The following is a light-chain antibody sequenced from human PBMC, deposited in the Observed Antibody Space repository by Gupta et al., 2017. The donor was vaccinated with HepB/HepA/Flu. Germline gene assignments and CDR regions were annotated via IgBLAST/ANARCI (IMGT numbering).Light chain of an antibody. CDR3: QQRGSWPLS. CDR2: DTS. Sequence: EMGLTNSQAKVSCSSGERATLYCRASQNINNYLAWYQQKPGQPPRLLIYDTSKRATGIPARFSGGGSATDFTLTINSLQPEDSAIYFCQQRGSWPLSFGGGTKVQIK. J-gene: IGKJ4*01. CDR1: QNINNY. V-gene: IGKV3-11*01.